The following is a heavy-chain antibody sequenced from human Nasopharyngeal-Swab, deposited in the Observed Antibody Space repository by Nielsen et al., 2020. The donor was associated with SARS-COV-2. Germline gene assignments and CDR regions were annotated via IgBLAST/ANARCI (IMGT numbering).Heavy chain of an antibody. J-gene: IGHJ4*02. CDR3: ATGYAYCGGDCFIDY. D-gene: IGHD2-21*02. CDR2: FYPEDGET. V-gene: IGHV1-24*01. Sequence: ASVNVSCKVSGYTLTELSMHWVRQAPGKGLEWMGGFYPEDGETIYAQKFQGRVTMTEDTSTDTAYMELSSLRSEDTAVYYCATGYAYCGGDCFIDYWGQGTLVTVSS. CDR1: GYTLTELS.